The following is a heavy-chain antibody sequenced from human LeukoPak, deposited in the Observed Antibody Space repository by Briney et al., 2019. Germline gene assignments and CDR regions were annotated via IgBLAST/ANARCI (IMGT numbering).Heavy chain of an antibody. Sequence: SETLSLTCTVSSGSISSYYWTWIRQPPGKGLEFIGYIDYIGTTNYNPSLKSRVTISVDTSKNQFSLKLSSVTAADTAVYYCASLPAAIGYMDVWGKGTTVTVSS. CDR3: ASLPAAIGYMDV. J-gene: IGHJ6*03. D-gene: IGHD2-2*01. CDR2: IDYIGTT. CDR1: SGSISSYY. V-gene: IGHV4-59*12.